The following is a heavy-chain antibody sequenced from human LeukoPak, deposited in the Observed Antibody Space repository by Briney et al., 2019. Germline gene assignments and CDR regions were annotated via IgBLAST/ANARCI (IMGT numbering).Heavy chain of an antibody. CDR1: GGTFSSYA. V-gene: IGHV1-69*05. J-gene: IGHJ4*02. CDR3: VAKPKDSSGYYIY. Sequence: SVKVSCKASGGTFSSYAISWVRQAPGQGLEWMGRIIPIFGTANYAQKFQGRVTITTDESTSTAYMELSSLRSEDTAVYYCVAKPKDSSGYYIYWGQGTLVTVSS. CDR2: IIPIFGTA. D-gene: IGHD3-22*01.